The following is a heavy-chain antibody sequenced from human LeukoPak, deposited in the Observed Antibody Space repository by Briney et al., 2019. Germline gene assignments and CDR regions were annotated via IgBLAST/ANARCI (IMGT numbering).Heavy chain of an antibody. V-gene: IGHV3-21*01. CDR1: GFTFSSYS. D-gene: IGHD6-6*01. CDR2: ISSSSSYI. CDR3: ARASSSSGYYFDY. Sequence: PGGSLRLXCAASGFTFSSYSMNWVRLAPGKGLESVSSISSSSSYIYYADSVKGRFTISRDNAKNSLYLQMNSLRAEDTAVYYCARASSSSGYYFDYWGQGTLVTVSS. J-gene: IGHJ4*02.